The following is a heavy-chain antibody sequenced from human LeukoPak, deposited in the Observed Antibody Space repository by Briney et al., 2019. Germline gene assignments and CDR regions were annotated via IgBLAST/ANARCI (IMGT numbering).Heavy chain of an antibody. V-gene: IGHV4-39*07. D-gene: IGHD3-22*01. CDR3: ARVYYDSSGYYYYYAFDI. CDR1: GGSISSSSYY. CDR2: IYYSGST. Sequence: SETLSLTCTVSGGSISSSSYYWGWIRQPPGKGLEWIGDIYYSGSTYYNPSLKSRVTISVDTSKNQFSLKLSSVTAADTAVYYCARVYYDSSGYYYYYAFDIWGQGTMVTVSS. J-gene: IGHJ3*02.